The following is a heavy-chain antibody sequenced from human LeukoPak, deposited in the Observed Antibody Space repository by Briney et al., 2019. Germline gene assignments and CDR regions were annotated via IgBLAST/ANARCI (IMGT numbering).Heavy chain of an antibody. CDR1: GGSISSYY. CDR2: IYYSGST. Sequence: SETLSFTCTVSGGSISSYYWSWIRQPPGKGLEWIGYIYYSGSTNYNPSLKSRVTISVDTSKNQFSLKLSSVTAADTAVYYCARHVRAVGTYGWGAFDIWGQGTMVTVSS. V-gene: IGHV4-59*08. J-gene: IGHJ3*02. D-gene: IGHD2-21*02. CDR3: ARHVRAVGTYGWGAFDI.